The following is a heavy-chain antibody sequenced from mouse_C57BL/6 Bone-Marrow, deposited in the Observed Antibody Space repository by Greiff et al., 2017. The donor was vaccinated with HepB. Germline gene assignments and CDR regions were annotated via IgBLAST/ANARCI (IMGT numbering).Heavy chain of an antibody. D-gene: IGHD1-1*01. CDR3: ATPYYYGSSPIVTTVNRDAMDY. CDR2: IWRGGST. CDR1: GFSLTSYG. J-gene: IGHJ4*01. Sequence: QVQLKQSGPGLVQPSQSLSITCTVSGFSLTSYGVHWVRQSPGKGLEWLGVIWRGGSTDYNAAFMSRLSINKDNSKDQVFFKMNSLQADDTAIYYCATPYYYGSSPIVTTVNRDAMDYWGQGTSVTVSS. V-gene: IGHV2-5*01.